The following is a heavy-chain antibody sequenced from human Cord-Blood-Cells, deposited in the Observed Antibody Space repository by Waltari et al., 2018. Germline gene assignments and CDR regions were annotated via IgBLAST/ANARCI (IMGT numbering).Heavy chain of an antibody. CDR3: ARADRVYDILTGHDAFDI. J-gene: IGHJ3*02. CDR2: IYYSGST. D-gene: IGHD3-9*01. CDR1: GGSITSGGYY. Sequence: QVQLQESGPVLVKPSPTLSLTCTVSGGSITSGGYYRRWIRQHPGKGLEWIGYIYYSGSTYYNPALKSRVTISVDTSKNQFSLKLSSVTAADTAVYYCARADRVYDILTGHDAFDIWGQGTMVTVSS. V-gene: IGHV4-31*03.